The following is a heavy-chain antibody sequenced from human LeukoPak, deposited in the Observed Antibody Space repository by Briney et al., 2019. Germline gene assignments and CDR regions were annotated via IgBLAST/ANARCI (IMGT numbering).Heavy chain of an antibody. V-gene: IGHV3-23*01. Sequence: GGSLRLSCAASGFTFSSYAMSWVRQAPGKGLEWVSAISGSGGSTYYADSVKGRFTISRDNSKNTLCLQMNSLRAEDTAVYYCAKVGAGITMIAVVTNYFDYWGQGTLVTVSS. CDR3: AKVGAGITMIAVVTNYFDY. D-gene: IGHD3-22*01. CDR2: ISGSGGST. J-gene: IGHJ4*02. CDR1: GFTFSSYA.